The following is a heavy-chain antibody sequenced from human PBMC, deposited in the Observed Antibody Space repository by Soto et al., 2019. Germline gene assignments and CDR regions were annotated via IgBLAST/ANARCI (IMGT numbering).Heavy chain of an antibody. CDR2: IYYSGST. D-gene: IGHD1-26*01. J-gene: IGHJ5*02. CDR1: GGSISSSSYY. V-gene: IGHV4-39*01. Sequence: QLQLQESGPGLVKPSETLSLTCTVSGGSISSSSYYWGWIRQPPGKGLEWIGSIYYSGSTYYNPALKSRVTLPVDTSKNQFSLKLSAVTAADTAVYYCARHGIRPNWFDPWGQGTLVTVSS. CDR3: ARHGIRPNWFDP.